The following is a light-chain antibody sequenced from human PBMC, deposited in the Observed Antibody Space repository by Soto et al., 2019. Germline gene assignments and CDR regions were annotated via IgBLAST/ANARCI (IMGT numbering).Light chain of an antibody. CDR3: QQYNNWPLA. J-gene: IGKJ4*01. V-gene: IGKV3-15*01. Sequence: EIVMTQSPATLSVSPGERATLSCRASQSVTSNLAWYQQKPGQAPRLLIYGASTRATGVPATFSGSGSGTDFTPTISSLQSEEFALYYCQQYNNWPLAFGGGTKVEVK. CDR1: QSVTSN. CDR2: GAS.